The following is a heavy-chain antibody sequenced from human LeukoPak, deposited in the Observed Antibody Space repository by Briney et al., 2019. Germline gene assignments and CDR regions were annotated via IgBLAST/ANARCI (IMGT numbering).Heavy chain of an antibody. Sequence: PGGSLRLSCAASGFTFSSYAMHWVRQAPGKGLEWVAFIRYDGSNKYYADSVKGRFTISRDNSKNTLYLQMNSLRDEDTAVYHCARESRIFLWFGEISHWGQGTLVTVSS. CDR1: GFTFSSYA. J-gene: IGHJ4*02. CDR2: IRYDGSNK. D-gene: IGHD3-10*01. CDR3: ARESRIFLWFGEISH. V-gene: IGHV3-30*02.